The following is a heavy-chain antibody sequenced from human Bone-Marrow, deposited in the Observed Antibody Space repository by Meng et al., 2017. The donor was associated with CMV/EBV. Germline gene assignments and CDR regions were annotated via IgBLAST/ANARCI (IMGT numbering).Heavy chain of an antibody. CDR1: GYTFTSYD. J-gene: IGHJ6*02. Sequence: SVKVSCKASGYTFTSYDINGVRQATGQGLEGMGWMNPNSGNTGYAQKFQGRVTKTRNTSISPAYMEMSSLRSEDTAVYYCARGQTGWFLIYYYYYGMDAWGQGTTVTVSS. CDR3: ARGQTGWFLIYYYYYGMDA. CDR2: MNPNSGNT. V-gene: IGHV1-8*01. D-gene: IGHD1-14*01.